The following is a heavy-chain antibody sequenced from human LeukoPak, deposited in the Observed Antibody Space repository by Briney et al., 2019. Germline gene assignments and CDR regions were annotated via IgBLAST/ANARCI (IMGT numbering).Heavy chain of an antibody. V-gene: IGHV3-21*01. D-gene: IGHD5-12*01. CDR1: GFTFSTYT. CDR2: MSSSGDSI. J-gene: IGHJ2*01. Sequence: GGSLRLSCAASGFTFSTYTINWVRQAPGKGLQWVSSMSSSGDSIHLADSVKGRFSISRDSANNSLYLQMNSLGAEDTAVYYCASSGYDLDWYFGLWGRGTLVTVSS. CDR3: ASSGYDLDWYFGL.